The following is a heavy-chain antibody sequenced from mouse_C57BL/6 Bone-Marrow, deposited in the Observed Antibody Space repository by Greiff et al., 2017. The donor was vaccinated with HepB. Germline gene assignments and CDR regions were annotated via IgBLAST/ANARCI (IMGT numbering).Heavy chain of an antibody. Sequence: VQLMESGGGLVQPGGSLKLSCAASGFTFSDYYMYWVRQTPEKRLEWVAYISNGGGSTYYPDTVKGRFTISRDNAKNTLYLQMSRLKSEDTAMYYCARDYYGSSGFDYWGQGTTLTVSS. CDR2: ISNGGGST. CDR1: GFTFSDYY. J-gene: IGHJ2*01. D-gene: IGHD1-1*01. V-gene: IGHV5-12*01. CDR3: ARDYYGSSGFDY.